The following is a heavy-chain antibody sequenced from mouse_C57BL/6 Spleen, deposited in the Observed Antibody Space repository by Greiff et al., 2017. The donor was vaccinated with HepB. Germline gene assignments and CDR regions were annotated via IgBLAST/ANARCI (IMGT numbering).Heavy chain of an antibody. CDR3: ARGGYYGYFDV. J-gene: IGHJ1*03. D-gene: IGHD2-2*01. CDR2: ISYDGSN. CDR1: GYSITSGYY. Sequence: VQLQQSGPGLVKPSQSLSLTCSVTGYSITSGYYWNWIRQFPGNKLEWMGYISYDGSNNYNPSLKNRISITRDTSKNQFFLKLNSVTTEDTATYYCARGGYYGYFDVWGTGTTVTVSS. V-gene: IGHV3-6*01.